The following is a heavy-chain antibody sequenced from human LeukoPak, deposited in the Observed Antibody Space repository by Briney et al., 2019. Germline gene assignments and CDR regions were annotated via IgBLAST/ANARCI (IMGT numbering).Heavy chain of an antibody. CDR2: ISYDGSNK. CDR1: GFTFSSYA. J-gene: IGHJ5*02. V-gene: IGHV3-30-3*01. Sequence: PGGSLRLSCAASGFTFSSYAMHWVRQAPGKGLGWVAVISYDGSNKYYADSVKGRFTISRDNSKNTLYLQMNSLRAEDTAVYYCAREHSNYGADNWFDPWGQGTLVTVSS. CDR3: AREHSNYGADNWFDP. D-gene: IGHD4-11*01.